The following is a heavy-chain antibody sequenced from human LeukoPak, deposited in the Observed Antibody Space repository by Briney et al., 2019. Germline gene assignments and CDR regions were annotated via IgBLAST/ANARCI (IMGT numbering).Heavy chain of an antibody. V-gene: IGHV3-30-3*01. Sequence: GGSLRLSCAASGFIFSSYAMHWVRQAPAKGLAWVAVISYDGSNKYYADSVKCRFTIYRDNSKNTLYLQMNSLRAEDTAVYYCARDKSGSYRYYYYYGMDVWGQGTTVTVSS. CDR1: GFIFSSYA. J-gene: IGHJ6*02. CDR2: ISYDGSNK. CDR3: ARDKSGSYRYYYYYGMDV. D-gene: IGHD1-26*01.